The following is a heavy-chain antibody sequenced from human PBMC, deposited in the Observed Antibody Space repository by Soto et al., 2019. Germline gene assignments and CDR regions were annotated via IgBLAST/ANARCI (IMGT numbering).Heavy chain of an antibody. V-gene: IGHV1-8*01. CDR2: MNPNSGNT. J-gene: IGHJ3*02. CDR3: ARDEYYGSGYDAFDI. D-gene: IGHD3-10*01. Sequence: ASVKVSCKASGYTFTRYYINWVRQATGQGLEWMGWMNPNSGNTGYAQKFQGRVTMTRNTSISTAYMELSSLRSEDTAVYYCARDEYYGSGYDAFDIWGQGTMVTVSS. CDR1: GYTFTRYY.